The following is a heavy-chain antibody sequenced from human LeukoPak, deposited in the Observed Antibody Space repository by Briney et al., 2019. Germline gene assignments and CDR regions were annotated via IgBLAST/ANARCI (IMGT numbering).Heavy chain of an antibody. CDR2: IIPILGIA. CDR1: GGTFSSYA. D-gene: IGHD1-26*01. J-gene: IGHJ4*02. Sequence: SVKVSCKASGGTFSSYAISWVRQAPGQGLEWMGRIIPILGIANYAQKFQGRVTITADKSTSTAYMELSSLRSEDTAVYYCARRPGGGSYRMIDYWGQGTLVTVSS. V-gene: IGHV1-69*04. CDR3: ARRPGGGSYRMIDY.